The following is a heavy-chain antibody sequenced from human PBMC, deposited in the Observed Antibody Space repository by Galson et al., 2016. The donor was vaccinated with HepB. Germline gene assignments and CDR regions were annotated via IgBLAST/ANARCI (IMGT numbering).Heavy chain of an antibody. CDR1: GFTFSDYA. J-gene: IGHJ4*02. Sequence: SLRLSCAASGFTFSDYAMTWVRQAPGTGLEWVSGISISGGRTYYADSVKGRFTISRDKSKNTLYLHMNSLRAEDTAVYYCAKRLDYFDYWGQGTLVTVSS. CDR3: AKRLDYFDY. V-gene: IGHV3-23*01. CDR2: ISISGGRT.